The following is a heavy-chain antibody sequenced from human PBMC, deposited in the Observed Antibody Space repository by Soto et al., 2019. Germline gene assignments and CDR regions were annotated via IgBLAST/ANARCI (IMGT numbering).Heavy chain of an antibody. Sequence: GGSLRLSCVASGFIFSNFGMHWVRQAPGKGLEWVAVISSDEKIKQYADSVRGRFAISRDNSKNTLYLQMTSLRAEDTAIYYCARGLRSVLDYWGQGTLVTVSS. J-gene: IGHJ4*02. V-gene: IGHV3-33*01. D-gene: IGHD6-6*01. CDR3: ARGLRSVLDY. CDR2: ISSDEKIK. CDR1: GFIFSNFG.